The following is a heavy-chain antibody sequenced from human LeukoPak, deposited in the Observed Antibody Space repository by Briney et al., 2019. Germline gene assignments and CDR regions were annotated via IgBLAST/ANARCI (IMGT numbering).Heavy chain of an antibody. CDR3: ASLGSSWYVENEDY. V-gene: IGHV1-46*01. J-gene: IGHJ4*02. CDR1: GYTFTSYY. D-gene: IGHD6-13*01. Sequence: ASVKVSCKASGYTFTSYYMHWVRQAPGQGLERMGIINPSGGSTSYAQKFQGRVTMTRDMSTSTVYMELSSLRSEDTAVYYCASLGSSWYVENEDYWGQGTLVTVSS. CDR2: INPSGGST.